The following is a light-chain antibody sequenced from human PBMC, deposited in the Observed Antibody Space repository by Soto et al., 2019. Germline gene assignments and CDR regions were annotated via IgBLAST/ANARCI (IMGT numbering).Light chain of an antibody. Sequence: DIQITQSPSSLSASVGDRVTITFRASQSIGKHLNWYQQKPGKAPKFLIYAASNLQSGVPSRFSGSGSGTDFTLTITSLQPEDFATYYCQQSDSRRWKFGPGTKVDIK. CDR1: QSIGKH. CDR2: AAS. V-gene: IGKV1-39*01. J-gene: IGKJ1*01. CDR3: QQSDSRRWK.